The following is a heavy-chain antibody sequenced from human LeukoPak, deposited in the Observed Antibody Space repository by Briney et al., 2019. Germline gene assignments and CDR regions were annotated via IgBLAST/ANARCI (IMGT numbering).Heavy chain of an antibody. Sequence: ASVKVSCKASGYTLSSYGMTWVRQVPGQGLEWMGWISPYNAKTNYAQKLQGRVTMTTDTSTSTAYMELRSLRSDDTAVYYCARDLGDLLDYWGQGTLVTVSS. V-gene: IGHV1-18*01. CDR1: GYTLSSYG. CDR2: ISPYNAKT. D-gene: IGHD3-16*01. J-gene: IGHJ4*02. CDR3: ARDLGDLLDY.